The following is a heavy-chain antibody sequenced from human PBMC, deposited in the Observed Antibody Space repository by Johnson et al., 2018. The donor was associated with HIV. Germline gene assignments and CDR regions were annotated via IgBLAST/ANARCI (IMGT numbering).Heavy chain of an antibody. Sequence: QVQLVESGGGVVQPGRSLRLSCTASGFTFSSYGMHWVRQAPGKGLEWVAVIWYDGSNKYYADSVKGRFTISRDNSKNTLYLQMNSLRAEDTAVYYCAKGHSSGYPKDAFDIWGQVTMVTVSS. CDR3: AKGHSSGYPKDAFDI. J-gene: IGHJ3*02. CDR2: IWYDGSNK. V-gene: IGHV3-33*06. D-gene: IGHD3-22*01. CDR1: GFTFSSYG.